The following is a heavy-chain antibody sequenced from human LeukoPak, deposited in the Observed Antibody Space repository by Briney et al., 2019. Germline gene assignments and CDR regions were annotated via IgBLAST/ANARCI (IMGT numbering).Heavy chain of an antibody. CDR1: GLTFSTSW. Sequence: GGSLRLSCAASGLTFSTSWMLWVRQAPGEGLVWVSNINTDGSSTSYAGSVKGRFTISRDNAKNTLYLQMNSLRAEDAAIYYCARDYFRSSDYWGQGTLVTVSS. CDR3: ARDYFRSSDY. J-gene: IGHJ4*02. V-gene: IGHV3-74*01. D-gene: IGHD2/OR15-2a*01. CDR2: INTDGSST.